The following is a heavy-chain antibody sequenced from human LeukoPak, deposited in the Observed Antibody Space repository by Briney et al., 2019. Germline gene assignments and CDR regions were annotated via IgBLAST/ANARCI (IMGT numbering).Heavy chain of an antibody. D-gene: IGHD2-2*01. CDR3: AKLRGPPYQVLSY. V-gene: IGHV3-30-3*02. Sequence: PGRSLRLSCAASGFTFSSYAMHWVRQAPGKGLEWVAVISYDGSNKYYADSVKGRFTISRDNSKNTLYLQMNSLRAEDTAVYYCAKLRGPPYQVLSYWGQGTLVTVSS. CDR1: GFTFSSYA. CDR2: ISYDGSNK. J-gene: IGHJ4*02.